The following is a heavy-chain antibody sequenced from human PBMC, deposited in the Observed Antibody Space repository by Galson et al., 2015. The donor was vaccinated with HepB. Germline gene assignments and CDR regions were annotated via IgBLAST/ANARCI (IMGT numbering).Heavy chain of an antibody. CDR2: IRSKAYGGTT. J-gene: IGHJ4*02. CDR3: TGDRKGGYGPFDY. CDR1: GFTFGDYT. D-gene: IGHD5-12*01. Sequence: SLRLSCAASGFTFGDYTMSWFRQASGKGLEWVGSIRSKAYGGTTEYVPSVKRRFTISRHDSKSIAYLQINSLKTEDTAVYYCTGDRKGGYGPFDYWGQGTLVTVSS. V-gene: IGHV3-49*03.